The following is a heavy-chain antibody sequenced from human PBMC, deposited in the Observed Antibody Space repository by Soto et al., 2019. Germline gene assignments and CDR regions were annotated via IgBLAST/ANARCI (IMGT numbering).Heavy chain of an antibody. D-gene: IGHD6-19*01. J-gene: IGHJ4*02. CDR2: ISGGGRPI. CDR3: ARDLGWAFDS. V-gene: IGHV3-48*02. CDR1: GFTFSTFS. Sequence: PGGSLRLSCAASGFTFSTFSMNRVRQAPGRGLEWISYISGGGRPISYADSVKGRFTISRDNAKNSLYLQMDSLTDEDTAVYYCARDLGWAFDSWGQGTLVTVSS.